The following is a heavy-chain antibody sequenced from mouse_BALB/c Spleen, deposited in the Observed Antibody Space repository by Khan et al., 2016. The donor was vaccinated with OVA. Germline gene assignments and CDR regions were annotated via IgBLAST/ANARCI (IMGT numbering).Heavy chain of an antibody. CDR2: ISTYYGDA. Sequence: VQLQESGAELVRPGVSVKISCKGSGYTFTDFTMHWVKQSHAMSLEWIGVISTYYGDADYNQKFKGKATMTVDKSSNTAYMDLARLTSDDSAIYYSTRGGGGDRFLYWGQGTLVTVSA. V-gene: IGHV1S137*01. CDR3: TRGGGGDRFLY. CDR1: GYTFTDFT. J-gene: IGHJ3*01.